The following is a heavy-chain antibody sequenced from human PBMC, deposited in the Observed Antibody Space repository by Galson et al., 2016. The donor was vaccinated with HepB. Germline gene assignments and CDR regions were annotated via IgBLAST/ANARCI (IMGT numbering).Heavy chain of an antibody. CDR1: GFTFSSYA. D-gene: IGHD5-12*01. CDR3: VRGDKVARSLFLY. CDR2: ITGSGGRS. Sequence: SLRLSCAVSGFTFSSYAMSWFRQAPGKGLEWVSSITGSGGRSDFADSVKGRFNISRDNSQNMMYLQMNSLRVEDTAVYYCVRGDKVARSLFLYWGQGSPVTVSS. V-gene: IGHV3-23*01. J-gene: IGHJ4*02.